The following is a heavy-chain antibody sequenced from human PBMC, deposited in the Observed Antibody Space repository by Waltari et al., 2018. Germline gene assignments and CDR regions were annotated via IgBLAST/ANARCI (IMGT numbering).Heavy chain of an antibody. V-gene: IGHV4-34*01. CDR3: ASPAGRYSRSPFFDY. CDR2: INHDGNT. Sequence: QVQLQQWGTRVLKPSETLSLTCAVHGGSFRGDFWAWIRQPPGKGLEWIGEINHDGNTNYNPSLKSRVSISADMSKNQFSLKVTSVTAADTAVYYCASPAGRYSRSPFFDYWGQGTLVTVSS. D-gene: IGHD6-6*01. CDR1: GGSFRGDF. J-gene: IGHJ4*02.